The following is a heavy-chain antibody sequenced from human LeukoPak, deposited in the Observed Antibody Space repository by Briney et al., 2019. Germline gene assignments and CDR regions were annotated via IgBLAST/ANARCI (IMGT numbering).Heavy chain of an antibody. CDR2: IYPGDSDT. Sequence: GESLKISCKGSGYSFTSYWIGWARQMPGKGLEWMGIIYPGDSDTRYSPSFQGQVTISADKSISTAYLQWSSLKASDTAMYYCARTLGYCSGGSCHLGAFDIWGQGTMVTVSS. V-gene: IGHV5-51*01. D-gene: IGHD2-15*01. CDR3: ARTLGYCSGGSCHLGAFDI. J-gene: IGHJ3*02. CDR1: GYSFTSYW.